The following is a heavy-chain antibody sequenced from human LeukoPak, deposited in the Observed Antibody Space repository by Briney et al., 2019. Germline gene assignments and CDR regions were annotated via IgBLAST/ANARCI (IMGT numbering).Heavy chain of an antibody. CDR2: INPSGGST. CDR1: GYTFTSYY. D-gene: IGHD3-22*01. Sequence: ASVKVSCTASGYTFTSYYMHWVRQAPGQGLEWMGIINPSGGSTSYAQKFQGRVTMTRDTSTSTVYMELSSLRSEDTAVYYCARADYYDSSGPNFDYWGQGTLVTVSS. J-gene: IGHJ4*02. V-gene: IGHV1-46*01. CDR3: ARADYYDSSGPNFDY.